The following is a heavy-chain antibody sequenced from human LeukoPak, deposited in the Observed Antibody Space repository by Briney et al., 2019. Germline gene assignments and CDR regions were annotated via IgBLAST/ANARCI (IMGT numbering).Heavy chain of an antibody. CDR3: ARDYCSSTSCYLLGYYYYYGMDV. CDR1: GFTFSDYY. CDR2: ISSSSSYT. D-gene: IGHD2-2*01. J-gene: IGHJ6*02. Sequence: PGGSLRLSCAASGFTFSDYYMSWIRQAPGKGLEWVSYISSSSSYTNYADSVKGRFTISRDNAKNSLYLQMNSLRAEDTAVYYCARDYCSSTSCYLLGYYYYYGMDVWGQGTTVTVSS. V-gene: IGHV3-11*06.